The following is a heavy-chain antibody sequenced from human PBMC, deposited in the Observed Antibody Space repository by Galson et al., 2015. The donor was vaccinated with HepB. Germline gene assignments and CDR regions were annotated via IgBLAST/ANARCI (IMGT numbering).Heavy chain of an antibody. D-gene: IGHD7-27*01. V-gene: IGHV3-23*01. CDR3: AKTGDSDPGDVFVI. J-gene: IGHJ3*02. Sequence: SLRLACAASGFTFNRYAMNGVRQAQGKGLEWVSGISGSGISTYYAESVKGRFTISRDNSKNTLYLQMNSLRAEDTAVYYCAKTGDSDPGDVFVIWGQGAMVTVSS. CDR2: ISGSGIST. CDR1: GFTFNRYA.